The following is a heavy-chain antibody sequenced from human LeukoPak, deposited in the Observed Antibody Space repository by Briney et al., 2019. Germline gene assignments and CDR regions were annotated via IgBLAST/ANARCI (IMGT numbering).Heavy chain of an antibody. CDR2: ISFDATNK. V-gene: IGHV3-30*18. CDR3: AKDRVSPRPFDS. Sequence: GGSLRLSCAASDFTFSGCGMHWVRQAPGKGLEWVAVISFDATNKFSADSVKGRFLIPRDNSKNTVYLQMNSLRAEDTAVYYCAKDRVSPRPFDSWGQGNLVTVSS. D-gene: IGHD6-6*01. CDR1: DFTFSGCG. J-gene: IGHJ4*02.